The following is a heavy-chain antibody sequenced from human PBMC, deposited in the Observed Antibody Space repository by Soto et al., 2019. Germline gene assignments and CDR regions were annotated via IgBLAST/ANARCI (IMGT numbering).Heavy chain of an antibody. CDR2: IYYSGST. CDR1: GGSISSGCYY. V-gene: IGHV4-31*03. CDR3: ARDGVRARGDYYYGMDV. D-gene: IGHD3-10*02. Sequence: PSETLSLTCTVSGGSISSGCYYWSWIRQHPGKGLEWIGYIYYSGSTYYNPSLKSRVTISVDTSKNQFSLKLSSVTAADTAVYYCARDGVRARGDYYYGMDVWGQGTTVTVSS. J-gene: IGHJ6*02.